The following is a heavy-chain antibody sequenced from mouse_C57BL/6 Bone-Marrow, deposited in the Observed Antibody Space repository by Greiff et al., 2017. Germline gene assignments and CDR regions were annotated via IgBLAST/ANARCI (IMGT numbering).Heavy chain of an antibody. J-gene: IGHJ2*01. CDR2: IDPENGDT. Sequence: EVKLMESGAELVRPGASVKLSCTASGFNIKDDYMHWVKQRPEQGLEWIGWIDPENGDTEYASKFQGKATITADTSSNTAYLQLSSLTSEDTAVYYCTSYYYGSRWFDYWGQGTTLTVSS. CDR1: GFNIKDDY. V-gene: IGHV14-4*01. CDR3: TSYYYGSRWFDY. D-gene: IGHD1-1*01.